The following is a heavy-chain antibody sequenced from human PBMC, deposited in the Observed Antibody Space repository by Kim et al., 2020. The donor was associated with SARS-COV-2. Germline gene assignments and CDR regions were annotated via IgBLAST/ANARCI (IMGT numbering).Heavy chain of an antibody. V-gene: IGHV3-30*18. D-gene: IGHD5-18*01. Sequence: GGSLRLSCAASGFTFSSYGMHWVRQAPGKGLEWVAVISYDGSNKYYADSVKGRFTISRDNSKNTLYLQMNSLRAEDTAVYYCAKDHQPLQTWIQLWSNPFDYWGQGTLVTVSS. J-gene: IGHJ4*02. CDR1: GFTFSSYG. CDR2: ISYDGSNK. CDR3: AKDHQPLQTWIQLWSNPFDY.